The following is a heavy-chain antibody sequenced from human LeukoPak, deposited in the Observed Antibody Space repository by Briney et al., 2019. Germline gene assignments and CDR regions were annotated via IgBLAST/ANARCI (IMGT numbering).Heavy chain of an antibody. CDR1: GFSFSGHW. CDR3: ARGPNSNWSGLDF. V-gene: IGHV3-74*01. Sequence: GGSLRLSWTASGFSFSGHWMHWARQLPGKGLVWVSRISPTGSTTSYADSVKGRSTVSRDNAKNTLYLQVNNLRAEDTAVYYCARGPNSNWSGLDFWGQGTLLTVSS. CDR2: ISPTGSTT. D-gene: IGHD6-6*01. J-gene: IGHJ4*02.